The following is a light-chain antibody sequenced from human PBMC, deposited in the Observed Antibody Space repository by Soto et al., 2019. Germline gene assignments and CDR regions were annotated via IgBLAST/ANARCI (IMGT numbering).Light chain of an antibody. CDR1: QNINNY. CDR2: DAS. Sequence: DIQMTPTTSSLSRSLLDSVIIKCQASQNINNYLTWYQQKPGRAPKLLIYDASNLEAGVPSRFRGSGSGTDFTFTISRLQPEDIATYYCQQYENLPTLGQGTRLEI. J-gene: IGKJ5*01. V-gene: IGKV1-33*01. CDR3: QQYENLPT.